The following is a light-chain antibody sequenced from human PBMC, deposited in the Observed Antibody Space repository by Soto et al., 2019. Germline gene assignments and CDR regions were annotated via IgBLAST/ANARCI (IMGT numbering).Light chain of an antibody. CDR3: QQYGSSPLLT. Sequence: EIVLTQSPGTLSLSPGERATLSCRASQSVSSTYLAWYQQKPGQAPRLLIYGASNRATGIPDRFSGSGSGTDFTLTISILEPADFAVYYCQQYGSSPLLTFGGGTKVEIK. CDR1: QSVSSTY. V-gene: IGKV3-20*01. CDR2: GAS. J-gene: IGKJ4*01.